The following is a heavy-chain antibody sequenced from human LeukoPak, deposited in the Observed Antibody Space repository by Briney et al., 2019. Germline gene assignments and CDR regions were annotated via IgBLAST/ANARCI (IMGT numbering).Heavy chain of an antibody. CDR2: ISWNSGSI. CDR1: GFTFDDYA. Sequence: LTGGSLRLSCAASGFTFDDYAMHWVRQAPGKGLEWVSGISWNSGSIGYADSVKGRFTISRDNAKNSLYLQMNSLRAEDTAVYYCATSRGSSWSNFDYWGQGTLVTVSS. CDR3: ATSRGSSWSNFDY. D-gene: IGHD6-13*01. V-gene: IGHV3-9*01. J-gene: IGHJ4*02.